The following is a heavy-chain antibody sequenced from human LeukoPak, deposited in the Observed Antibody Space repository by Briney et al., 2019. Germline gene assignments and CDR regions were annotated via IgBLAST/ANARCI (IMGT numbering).Heavy chain of an antibody. V-gene: IGHV3-48*03. J-gene: IGHJ3*02. CDR1: GFTFSSYE. D-gene: IGHD3-22*01. CDR2: ISSSGSTI. Sequence: GGSLRLSCTASGFTFSSYEMNWVRQAPGKGLEWVSYISSSGSTIYYADSVKGRFTISRDNAKNSLYLQMNSLRAEDTAVYYCARDAGFYDSSAYYAFGIWGQGTMVTVSS. CDR3: ARDAGFYDSSAYYAFGI.